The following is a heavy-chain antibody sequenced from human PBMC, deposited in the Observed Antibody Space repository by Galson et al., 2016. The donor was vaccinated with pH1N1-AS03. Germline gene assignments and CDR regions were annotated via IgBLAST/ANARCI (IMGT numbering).Heavy chain of an antibody. CDR1: GFTFDDYA. CDR3: ARAEYGAGSYVDY. V-gene: IGHV3-9*01. Sequence: SLRLSCAASGFTFDDYAMQWVRQAPGKGLEWVSGISWNSGSIGYADSVKGRFTISRDNAKNSLYLEVNSLRGEDTALYFCARAEYGAGSYVDYWGQGTLVTVSS. D-gene: IGHD3-10*01. J-gene: IGHJ4*02. CDR2: ISWNSGSI.